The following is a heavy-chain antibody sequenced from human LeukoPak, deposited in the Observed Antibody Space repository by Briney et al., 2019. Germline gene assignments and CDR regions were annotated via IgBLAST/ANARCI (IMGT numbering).Heavy chain of an antibody. CDR3: ARDEANYGGNSNY. D-gene: IGHD4-23*01. CDR2: ISGSARTI. CDR1: GFTFSDYY. Sequence: GSLRLSCAASGFTFSDYYMNWIRQSPGKGLEWISYISGSARTIYYADSVKGRFTISRDNAKNSLYLQMNSLRAEDTAVYYCARDEANYGGNSNYWGRGTLVTVSS. J-gene: IGHJ4*02. V-gene: IGHV3-11*01.